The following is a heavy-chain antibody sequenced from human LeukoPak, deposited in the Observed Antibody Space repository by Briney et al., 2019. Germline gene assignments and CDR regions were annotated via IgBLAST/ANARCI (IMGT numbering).Heavy chain of an antibody. D-gene: IGHD2-15*01. CDR2: INHSGST. J-gene: IGHJ4*02. Sequence: SETLSLTCAVYGGSFSAYYWSWIRQPPGKGLEWIGEINHSGSTNYNPSLKSRVTISVDTSKNQFSLKLSSVIAADTAVYYCARYGRGVGAASDYWGQGTLVTVSS. V-gene: IGHV4-34*01. CDR1: GGSFSAYY. CDR3: ARYGRGVGAASDY.